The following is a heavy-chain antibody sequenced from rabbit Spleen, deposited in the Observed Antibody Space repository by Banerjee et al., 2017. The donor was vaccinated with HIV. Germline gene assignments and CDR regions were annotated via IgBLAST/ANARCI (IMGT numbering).Heavy chain of an antibody. J-gene: IGHJ6*01. D-gene: IGHD8-1*01. CDR1: GFSFSSNDY. CDR2: IAGSSSGVT. V-gene: IGHV1S40*01. Sequence: QSLEESGGDLVKPGASLALTCTASGFSFSSNDYMCWVRQAPGKGLEWISCIAGSSSGVTYSATWAKGRFTISKTSSTTVTLQMTSLTVADTATYFCARDTGSSFSSYGMDLWGPGTLVTV. CDR3: ARDTGSSFSSYGMDL.